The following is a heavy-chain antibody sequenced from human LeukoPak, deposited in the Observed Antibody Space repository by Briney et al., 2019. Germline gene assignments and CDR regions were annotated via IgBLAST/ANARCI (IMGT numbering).Heavy chain of an antibody. V-gene: IGHV3-48*03. D-gene: IGHD5-24*01. CDR2: ISDTGGRI. CDR1: GFIFGNEE. J-gene: IGHJ4*02. CDR3: ARGGNYAPFDY. Sequence: PGGSLRLSCVVSGFIFGNEEMNWDRQVPGKGLEWIAYISDTGGRITYGDSVKGRFTISRDNAKNSLYLQMNSLRVEDTAIYYCARGGNYAPFDYWGQGALVAVSS.